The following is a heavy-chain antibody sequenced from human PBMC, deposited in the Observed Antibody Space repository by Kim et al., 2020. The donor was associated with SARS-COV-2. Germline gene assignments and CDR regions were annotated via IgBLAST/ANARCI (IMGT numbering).Heavy chain of an antibody. Sequence: GGSLRLSCAASGFTFSSYAMSWVRQAPGKGLEWVSAISGSGGSTYYADSVKGRFTISRDNSKNTLYLQMNSLRAEDTAVYYCAKGIYGSGKSLYYYGMDVWGQGTTVTVSS. CDR1: GFTFSSYA. V-gene: IGHV3-23*01. CDR2: ISGSGGST. D-gene: IGHD3-10*01. J-gene: IGHJ6*02. CDR3: AKGIYGSGKSLYYYGMDV.